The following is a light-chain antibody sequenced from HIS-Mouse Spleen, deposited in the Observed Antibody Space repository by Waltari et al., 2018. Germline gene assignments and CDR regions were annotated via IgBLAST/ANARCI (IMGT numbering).Light chain of an antibody. V-gene: IGLV2-23*01. Sequence: QSALTQPASVSGSPGQSITISCTGTSSVVRSYNPVPWYQQHPGKAPKLMIYEGSKRPSGVSNRFSGSKSGNTASLTISGLQAEDEADYYCCSYAGSSTWVFGGGTKLTVL. CDR1: SSVVRSYNP. J-gene: IGLJ3*02. CDR2: EGS. CDR3: CSYAGSSTWV.